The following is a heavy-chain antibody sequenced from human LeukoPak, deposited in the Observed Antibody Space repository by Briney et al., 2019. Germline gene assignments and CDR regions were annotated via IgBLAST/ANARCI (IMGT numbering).Heavy chain of an antibody. V-gene: IGHV3-23*01. CDR2: ISGSGGST. CDR1: GFTFSSYA. Sequence: GGSLRLSCAASGFTFSSYAMSWVRQAPGKGLEWVSAISGSGGSTYYADSVKGRFTISRDNSKNTLYLQMNSLRAEDTAVYYCARRGIAVAGSYGMDVWGQGTTVTVSS. J-gene: IGHJ6*02. D-gene: IGHD6-19*01. CDR3: ARRGIAVAGSYGMDV.